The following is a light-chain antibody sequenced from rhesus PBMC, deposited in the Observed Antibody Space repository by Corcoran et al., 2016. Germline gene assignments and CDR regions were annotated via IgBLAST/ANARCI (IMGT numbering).Light chain of an antibody. CDR2: AAA. J-gene: IGKJ1*01. CDR3: QQGYSTPWT. V-gene: IGKV1-33*02. CDR1: QGFSNA. Sequence: DIQMSQSPSSLSASVGDKVTITCRASQGFSNALAWYQQKPGKAPKLLFYAAASLERGVPSRFSGSRSGTDFTLTISSLQPEDFATYYCQQGYSTPWTFGQGTKVEIK.